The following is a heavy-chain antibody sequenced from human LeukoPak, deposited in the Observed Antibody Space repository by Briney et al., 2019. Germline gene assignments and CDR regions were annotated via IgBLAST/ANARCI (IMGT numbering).Heavy chain of an antibody. CDR2: INHSGST. D-gene: IGHD3-16*02. CDR1: GGSFSGYY. V-gene: IGHV4-34*01. CDR3: ARGRYLPLYFDY. J-gene: IGHJ4*02. Sequence: SETLSLTCAVYGGSFSGYYWNWIRQPPGKGLEWIGEINHSGSTNYNPSLKSRVTISVDTSKNQFSLKLSSVTAADTAVYYCARGRYLPLYFDYWGQGTLVTVSS.